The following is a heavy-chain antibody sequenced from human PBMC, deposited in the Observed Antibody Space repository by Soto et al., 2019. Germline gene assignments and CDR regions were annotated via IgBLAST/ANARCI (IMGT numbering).Heavy chain of an antibody. CDR2: ISWNSGSI. CDR3: AKDFSDYYGSGGEGRQFDY. D-gene: IGHD3-10*01. J-gene: IGHJ4*02. V-gene: IGHV3-9*01. Sequence: GGSLRLSCAASGFTFDDYAMHWVRQAPGKGLEWVSGISWNSGSIGYADSVKGRFTISRDNAKNSLYLQMNSLRAADTAWYYCAKDFSDYYGSGGEGRQFDYWGQGTLVTVSS. CDR1: GFTFDDYA.